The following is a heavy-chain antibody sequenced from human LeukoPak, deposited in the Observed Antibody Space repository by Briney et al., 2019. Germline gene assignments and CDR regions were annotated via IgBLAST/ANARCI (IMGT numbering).Heavy chain of an antibody. Sequence: PGGSLRLSCAASGFTFSNAWMNWFRQAPGKGLEWIGEIYHSGSANYNPSLKSPVTISVDKSKNQFSLKLSSVTAADTAVYYCARHLRGSSRGAFDIWGQGTMVTVSS. V-gene: IGHV4-4*02. CDR1: GFTFSNAW. D-gene: IGHD6-19*01. CDR3: ARHLRGSSRGAFDI. J-gene: IGHJ3*02. CDR2: IYHSGSA.